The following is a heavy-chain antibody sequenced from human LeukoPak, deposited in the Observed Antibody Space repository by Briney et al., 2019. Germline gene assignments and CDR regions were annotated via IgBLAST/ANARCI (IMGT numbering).Heavy chain of an antibody. Sequence: SETLSLTCTVSGGSISSSSYYWGWIRQPPGKGLEWIGSIYYSGSTYYNPSLKSRVTISVDTSKNQFSLKLSSVTAADTAVYYCARVAQSRFDYWGQGTLATVSS. CDR1: GGSISSSSYY. J-gene: IGHJ4*02. CDR3: ARVAQSRFDY. V-gene: IGHV4-39*07. CDR2: IYYSGST.